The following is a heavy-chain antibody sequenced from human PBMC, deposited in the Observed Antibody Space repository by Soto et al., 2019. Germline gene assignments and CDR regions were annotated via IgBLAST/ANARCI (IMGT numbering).Heavy chain of an antibody. D-gene: IGHD6-19*01. CDR3: AKAESSGWYYSLDY. CDR2: LSWNSGTI. CDR1: GFTFDDYA. J-gene: IGHJ4*02. V-gene: IGHV3-9*01. Sequence: DVQLVESGGGLVQPGKSLRLSCAASGFTFDDYAMHWVRQVPGKGLEWVSGLSWNSGTIDYADSVKGRFPISRDNAKNSLHLQMDSLKPEDTAFYYCAKAESSGWYYSLDYWGQGTLVTVSS.